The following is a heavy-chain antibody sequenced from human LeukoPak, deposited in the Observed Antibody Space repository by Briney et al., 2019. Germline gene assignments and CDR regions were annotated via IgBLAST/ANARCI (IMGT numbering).Heavy chain of an antibody. CDR2: ISYDGSNK. CDR1: GFTFSSYA. J-gene: IGHJ5*02. CDR3: AREYGSGRRWFDP. V-gene: IGHV3-30*14. D-gene: IGHD3-10*01. Sequence: GGSLRLSCAASGFTFSSYAMHWVRQAPGKGLEWVAVISYDGSNKYYADSVKGRFTISRDNSKNTLYLQMNSLRAEDTAVYYCAREYGSGRRWFDPWGQGTLVTVSS.